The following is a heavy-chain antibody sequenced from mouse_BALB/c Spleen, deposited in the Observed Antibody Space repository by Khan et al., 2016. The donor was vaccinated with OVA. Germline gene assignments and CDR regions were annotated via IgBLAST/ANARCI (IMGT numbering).Heavy chain of an antibody. Sequence: QIQLVQSGPELKKPGETVKISCKASGYTFTNYGMNCVKQAPGKGLKWMGWINTYTGEPTYADDFKGRFAFSLETSASTAYLQINNLKNEDTATYFCARGGYYDAMDYWGQGTSVTVAS. V-gene: IGHV9-3-1*01. J-gene: IGHJ4*01. CDR2: INTYTGEP. CDR3: ARGGYYDAMDY. CDR1: GYTFTNYG.